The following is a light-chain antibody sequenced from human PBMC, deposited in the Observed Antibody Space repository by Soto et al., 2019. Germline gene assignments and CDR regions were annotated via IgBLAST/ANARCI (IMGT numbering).Light chain of an antibody. V-gene: IGLV2-14*01. J-gene: IGLJ2*01. Sequence: QSALTQPASVSGSPGQSITISCTGTSSDVGGYNSVSWYQQHPGKAPKLMIYEVSNRPSGVSNRFSGSKSGHTASLTISGLQAEDEADYYCSSYTSSNTEVLFGGGTKLTVL. CDR3: SSYTSSNTEVL. CDR2: EVS. CDR1: SSDVGGYNS.